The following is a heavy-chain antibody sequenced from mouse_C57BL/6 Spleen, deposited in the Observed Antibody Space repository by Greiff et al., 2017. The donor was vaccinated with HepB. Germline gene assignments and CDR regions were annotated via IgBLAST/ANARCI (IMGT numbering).Heavy chain of an antibody. Sequence: VQLQQSGPVLVKPGASVKMSCKASGYTFADYYMNWVKQSHGKSLEWIGVINPYNGGTSYNQKFKGKATLTVDKSSSTAYMELNSLTSEDSAVYYCASGPNYGSSPYYAMDYWGQGTSVTVSS. CDR3: ASGPNYGSSPYYAMDY. V-gene: IGHV1-19*01. D-gene: IGHD1-1*01. CDR1: GYTFADYY. CDR2: INPYNGGT. J-gene: IGHJ4*01.